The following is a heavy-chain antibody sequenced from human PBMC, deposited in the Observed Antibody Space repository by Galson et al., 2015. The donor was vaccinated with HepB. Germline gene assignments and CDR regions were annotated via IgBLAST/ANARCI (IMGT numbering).Heavy chain of an antibody. CDR1: GFTFSSYG. D-gene: IGHD1-26*01. V-gene: IGHV3-30*18. CDR3: AKGGEEWELLPYFDY. CDR2: ISYDGSNK. J-gene: IGHJ4*02. Sequence: SLRLSCAASGFTFSSYGMHWVRQAPGKGLEWVAVISYDGSNKYYADSVKGRFTISRDNSKNTLYLQMNSLRAEDTAVYYCAKGGEEWELLPYFDYWGQGTLVTVSS.